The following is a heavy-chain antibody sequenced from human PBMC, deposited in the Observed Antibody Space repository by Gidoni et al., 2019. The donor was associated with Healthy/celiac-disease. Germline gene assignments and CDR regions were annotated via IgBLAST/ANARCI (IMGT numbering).Heavy chain of an antibody. CDR2: IWNEGSNK. CDR3: ARDFLASSWSREGHNWFDP. Sequence: QVQLVESGGGVVQPGRSLRLSCAASGCPFRIYGMHWCRQAPGKGLEWGVVIWNEGSNKYYADSVKGRFTISRDNSKNTLYLQMNSLRAEDTAVYYCARDFLASSWSREGHNWFDPWGQGTLVTVSS. V-gene: IGHV3-33*01. CDR1: GCPFRIYG. J-gene: IGHJ5*02. D-gene: IGHD6-13*01.